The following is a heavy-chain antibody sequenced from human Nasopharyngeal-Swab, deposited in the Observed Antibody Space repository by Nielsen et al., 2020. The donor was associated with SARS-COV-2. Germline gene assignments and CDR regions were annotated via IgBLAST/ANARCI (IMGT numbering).Heavy chain of an antibody. V-gene: IGHV4-31*03. CDR2: IAGSGST. CDR1: GASIDSGAYD. D-gene: IGHD7-27*01. Sequence: SETLSLTCSVSGASIDSGAYDWACIRHDPRRGLAWIGYIAGSGSTNYNPSLKSRSSLSLGASRSQFYLRLTSVTAADTAIYYCASYTGDASFDSWGQGTLVTVSS. J-gene: IGHJ4*02. CDR3: ASYTGDASFDS.